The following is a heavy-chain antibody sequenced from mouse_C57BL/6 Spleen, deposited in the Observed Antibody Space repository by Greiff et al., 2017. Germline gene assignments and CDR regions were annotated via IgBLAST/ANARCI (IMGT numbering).Heavy chain of an antibody. CDR1: GYTFTSYW. D-gene: IGHD2-3*01. CDR3: ALYVGYSWFAY. CDR2: IDPSDSYT. J-gene: IGHJ3*01. Sequence: QVQLQQPGAELVRPGTSVKLSCKASGYTFTSYWMHWVKQRPGQGLEWIGVIDPSDSYTNYNQKFKGKATLTVDTSSSTAYMQLSSLTSEASSVYYCALYVGYSWFAYWGQGTLVTVSA. V-gene: IGHV1-59*01.